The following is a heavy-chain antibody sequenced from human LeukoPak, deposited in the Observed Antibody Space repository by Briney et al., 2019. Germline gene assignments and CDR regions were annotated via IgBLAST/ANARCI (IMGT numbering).Heavy chain of an antibody. J-gene: IGHJ4*01. CDR1: GFTFSSYG. CDR2: ISYDGSNE. D-gene: IGHD3-9*01. Sequence: GGSLRLSCAASGFTFSSYGIHWVRQAPGKGLEWVALISYDGSNEYYADSVKGRFTISRDNSKNTLYMQMNSLRTEDTAVYYCAKSSDLLTGYYSYFEYWGHGTLVTVAS. CDR3: AKSSDLLTGYYSYFEY. V-gene: IGHV3-30*18.